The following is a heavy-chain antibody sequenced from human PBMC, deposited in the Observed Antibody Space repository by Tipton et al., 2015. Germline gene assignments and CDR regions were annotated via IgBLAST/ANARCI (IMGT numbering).Heavy chain of an antibody. Sequence: SLRLSCAASGFTFSSYGMHWVRQAPGKGLEWVAVIWYDGSNKYYADSVKGRFTISRDNSKNTLYLQMNSLRAEDTAVYYCARDRGYYDFWSGYYGAYYGMDVWGQGTTVTVSS. CDR2: IWYDGSNK. CDR3: ARDRGYYDFWSGYYGAYYGMDV. V-gene: IGHV3-33*01. D-gene: IGHD3-3*01. J-gene: IGHJ6*02. CDR1: GFTFSSYG.